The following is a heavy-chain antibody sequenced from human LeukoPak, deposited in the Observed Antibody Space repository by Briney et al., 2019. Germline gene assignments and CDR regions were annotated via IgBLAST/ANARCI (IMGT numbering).Heavy chain of an antibody. CDR2: IYYSGST. Sequence: SEALSLTCTVSGGSISSSSYYWGWIRQPPGKGLEWIGSIYYSGSTYYNPSLKSRVTISVDTSKNQFSLKLSSVTAADTAVYYCARAVRDSSGPIPDYWGQGTLVTVSS. V-gene: IGHV4-39*01. D-gene: IGHD3-22*01. J-gene: IGHJ4*02. CDR1: GGSISSSSYY. CDR3: ARAVRDSSGPIPDY.